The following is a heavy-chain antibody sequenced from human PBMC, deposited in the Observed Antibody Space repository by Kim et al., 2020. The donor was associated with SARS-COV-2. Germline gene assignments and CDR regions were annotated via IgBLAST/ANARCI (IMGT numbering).Heavy chain of an antibody. D-gene: IGHD3-16*01. CDR1: GFTFGSYG. Sequence: GGSLRLSCAESGFTFGSYGMHWVRQAPGKGLEWVAVIWYDGSNKYYADSVKGRFTISRDNSKNTLYLQMNSLRAEDTAVYYCARENLGAFDIWGQGTMVTVSS. CDR3: ARENLGAFDI. V-gene: IGHV3-33*01. CDR2: IWYDGSNK. J-gene: IGHJ3*02.